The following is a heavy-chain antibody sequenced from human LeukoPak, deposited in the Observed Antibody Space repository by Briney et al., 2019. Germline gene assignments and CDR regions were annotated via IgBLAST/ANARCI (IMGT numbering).Heavy chain of an antibody. Sequence: SETLSLTCTVSGGSIRSNYWSWIRQPPGKGLEWIGYMYYSGSTNYDPSLKSRVTISVDTSKNQFSLKLSSVTAADTAVYYCARGGLSYYYMDVWGKGTTVTVSS. CDR1: GGSIRSNY. V-gene: IGHV4-59*01. CDR3: ARGGLSYYYMDV. CDR2: MYYSGST. J-gene: IGHJ6*03.